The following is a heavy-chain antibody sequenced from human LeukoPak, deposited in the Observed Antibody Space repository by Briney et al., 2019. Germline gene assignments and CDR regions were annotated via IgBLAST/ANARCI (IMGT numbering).Heavy chain of an antibody. Sequence: RGALRLSCATSVLTFSIYDTHWVRQAPGKGLECVAAISLGGDVKLYADSVQGRFTISRDNAKNTLYLQMNSLTPEDTAVYYCARDQIAGAPDYLDYWGQGTLVTVSS. D-gene: IGHD1-26*01. CDR3: ARDQIAGAPDYLDY. J-gene: IGHJ4*02. CDR2: ISLGGDVK. CDR1: VLTFSIYD. V-gene: IGHV3-30*01.